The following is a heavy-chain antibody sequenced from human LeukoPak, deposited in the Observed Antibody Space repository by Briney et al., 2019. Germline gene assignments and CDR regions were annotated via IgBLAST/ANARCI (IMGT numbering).Heavy chain of an antibody. V-gene: IGHV3-48*03. Sequence: GGSLRLSCAASGFTFSSYEMNSGRQAPGEGLEWVSYISSSGSTIYYADSVKGRFTISRDNAKNSLYLQMHSLRAEDTAVYYCAELGITMIGGVWGKGTTVTISS. J-gene: IGHJ6*04. D-gene: IGHD3-10*02. CDR3: AELGITMIGGV. CDR2: ISSSGSTI. CDR1: GFTFSSYE.